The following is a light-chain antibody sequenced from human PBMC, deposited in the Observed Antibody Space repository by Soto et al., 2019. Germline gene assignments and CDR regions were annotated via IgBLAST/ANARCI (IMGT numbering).Light chain of an antibody. CDR1: QSVTSSY. CDR2: DAS. V-gene: IGKV3-20*01. J-gene: IGKJ2*01. Sequence: ENAWTQSPGTLSLSPGERATLSCRASQSVTSSYLAWYQQKPGQAPRLLIYDASRLAACTPDRFSGSGSGTEFILSISRLEAEVFAVYYCQQYGSSPYTFGQGPKLEIK. CDR3: QQYGSSPYT.